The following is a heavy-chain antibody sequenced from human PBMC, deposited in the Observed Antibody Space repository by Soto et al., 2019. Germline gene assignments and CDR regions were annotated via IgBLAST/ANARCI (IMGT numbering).Heavy chain of an antibody. Sequence: PXVSLRHSCAASGFTFSTYGMHWVRQAPGKGLEWVAIIWYDGSNKYYADSVKGRFTISRDDSKNTLYLQMNSLRVEDTAVYFCTRDASAYDGGWYPRGFDPWGQGTLVTVSS. V-gene: IGHV3-33*01. CDR2: IWYDGSNK. J-gene: IGHJ5*02. D-gene: IGHD6-19*01. CDR3: TRDASAYDGGWYPRGFDP. CDR1: GFTFSTYG.